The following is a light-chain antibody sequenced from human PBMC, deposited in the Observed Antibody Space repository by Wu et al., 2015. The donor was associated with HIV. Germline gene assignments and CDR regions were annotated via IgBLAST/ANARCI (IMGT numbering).Light chain of an antibody. J-gene: IGKJ5*01. CDR1: LSVSSNY. V-gene: IGKV3-20*01. CDR2: GAS. CDR3: QQYGSSPIT. Sequence: EIVLTQSPGTLSLSPGERATLSCRASLSVSSNYLAWYQQKPGQAPRLLIYGASSRATGIPDRFSGSGSGTDFTLTIARLEPEDFAVYYCQQYGSSPITFGQGTRLEI.